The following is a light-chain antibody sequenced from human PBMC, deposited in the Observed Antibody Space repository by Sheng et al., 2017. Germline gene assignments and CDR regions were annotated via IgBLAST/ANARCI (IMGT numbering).Light chain of an antibody. CDR3: QQYNSYPIT. CDR1: QSIVGW. J-gene: IGKJ5*01. CDR2: KAS. V-gene: IGKV1-5*03. Sequence: DIKMTQSPSTLSASVGDRVTITCRASQSIVGWLAWYQQKPGKAPKLLIYKASSLQSGVPSRFSGSGSGTEFTLTISSLQPDDFATYYCQQYNSYPITFGQGTRLE.